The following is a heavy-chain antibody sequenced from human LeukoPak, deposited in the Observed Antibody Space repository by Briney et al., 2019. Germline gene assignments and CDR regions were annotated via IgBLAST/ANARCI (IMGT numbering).Heavy chain of an antibody. J-gene: IGHJ4*02. V-gene: IGHV3-21*01. D-gene: IGHD6-13*01. CDR1: GFTFSSYS. Sequence: GGSLRLSCAASGFTFSSYSMNWVRQAPGKGLEWVSSISSSSSYIYYADSVKGRFTISRDNAKNSLYLQMNSLRAEDTAVYYCAREMSSWYSFDYWGQGTLVTVPS. CDR2: ISSSSSYI. CDR3: AREMSSWYSFDY.